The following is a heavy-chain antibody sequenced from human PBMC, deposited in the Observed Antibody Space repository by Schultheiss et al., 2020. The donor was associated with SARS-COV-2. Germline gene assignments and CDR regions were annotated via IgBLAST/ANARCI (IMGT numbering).Heavy chain of an antibody. CDR2: IIPIFGTA. CDR3: ARDMRCSSTSCYIRYYYYGMDV. J-gene: IGHJ6*02. Sequence: SVKVSCKASGGTFSSYAISWVRQAPGQGLEWMGGIIPIFGTANYAQKFQGRVTITADESTSTAYMELSSLRSEETAVYYCARDMRCSSTSCYIRYYYYGMDVWGHGTTVTVSS. D-gene: IGHD2-2*02. V-gene: IGHV1-69*13. CDR1: GGTFSSYA.